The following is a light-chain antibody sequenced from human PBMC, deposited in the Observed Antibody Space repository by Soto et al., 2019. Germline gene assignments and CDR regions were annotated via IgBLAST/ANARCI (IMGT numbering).Light chain of an antibody. CDR2: GAS. J-gene: IGKJ5*01. CDR1: QSVISSH. CDR3: QQYNNWPIT. Sequence: IVLTQSPGTLSLSPGERATLSCRASQSVISSHLAWYQQKPGQAPRLLIYGASTRATGIPARFSGSGSGTEFTLTISSLQSEDFEIYYCQQYNNWPITFGQGTRLEIK. V-gene: IGKV3-15*01.